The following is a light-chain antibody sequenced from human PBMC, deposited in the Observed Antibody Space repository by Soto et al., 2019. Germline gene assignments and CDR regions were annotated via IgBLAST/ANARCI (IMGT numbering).Light chain of an antibody. CDR3: QRYGSSPMYA. V-gene: IGKV3-20*01. J-gene: IGKJ2*01. CDR1: QSVTNNY. Sequence: EIVLTQSPGTLSLSPGERATLSCRASQSVTNNYLAWYQQKPGQAPRLLIYGASSMATGIPDRFSGSGSGTYFTITISRLEPEDFAVYYCQRYGSSPMYAFGQGTKLEIK. CDR2: GAS.